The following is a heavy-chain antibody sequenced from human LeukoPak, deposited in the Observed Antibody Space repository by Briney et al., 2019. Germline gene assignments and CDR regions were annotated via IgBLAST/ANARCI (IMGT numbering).Heavy chain of an antibody. CDR2: IRNRANSDTT. Sequence: GGSLRLSCTGSGFSLSDHYMDWVRQAPGKGLEWVGRIRNRANSDTTQYAASVRGRFTISRDDSQNSLYLLLNSLETEDTALYYCARDLGGESPEGAFDIWGQGTMVTVSS. V-gene: IGHV3-72*01. CDR3: ARDLGGESPEGAFDI. D-gene: IGHD2-21*01. J-gene: IGHJ3*02. CDR1: GFSLSDHY.